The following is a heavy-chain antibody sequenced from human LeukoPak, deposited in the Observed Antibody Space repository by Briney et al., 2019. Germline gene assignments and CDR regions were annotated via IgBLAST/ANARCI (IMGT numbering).Heavy chain of an antibody. CDR1: GGTFSSYT. J-gene: IGHJ3*02. CDR3: ARDYGDYDGFDI. Sequence: SVKVSCKASGGTFSSYTISWVRQAPGQGLEWMGRIIPIFGTANYAQKFQGRVTITTDESTSTAYMELSSLRSEDTAVYYCARDYGDYDGFDIWGQGTMVTVSS. D-gene: IGHD4-17*01. V-gene: IGHV1-69*05. CDR2: IIPIFGTA.